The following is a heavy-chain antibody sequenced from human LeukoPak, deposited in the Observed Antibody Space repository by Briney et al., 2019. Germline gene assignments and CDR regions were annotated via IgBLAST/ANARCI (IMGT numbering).Heavy chain of an antibody. CDR3: ARDQEAGRIYAMDV. D-gene: IGHD6-13*01. CDR1: GFTFSSYW. J-gene: IGHJ6*02. V-gene: IGHV3-74*01. Sequence: PGGSLRLSCAASGFTFSSYWIHWVRQAPGKVLVWVSRINSDGSSTSYADSVKGRFTISRDKAKNTLYLQMNSLRAEDTAVYYCARDQEAGRIYAMDVWGQGTTVTVSS. CDR2: INSDGSST.